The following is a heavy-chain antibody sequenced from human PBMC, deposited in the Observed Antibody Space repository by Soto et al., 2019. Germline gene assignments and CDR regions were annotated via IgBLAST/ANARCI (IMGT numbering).Heavy chain of an antibody. D-gene: IGHD3-22*01. CDR1: GFSLSTGGVG. CDR3: ANWRTVVWYFHH. J-gene: IGHJ1*01. V-gene: IGHV2-5*02. CDR2: IYWDDEK. Sequence: QITLKESGPTLVKPTQTLTLTCTVSGFSLSTGGVGVGWIRQPPGKALEWLALIYWDDEKRYSPSLKNRLSITKDTSKNQVVLTMTNMDPVDTGTYFCANWRTVVWYFHHWGQGTLVTVSS.